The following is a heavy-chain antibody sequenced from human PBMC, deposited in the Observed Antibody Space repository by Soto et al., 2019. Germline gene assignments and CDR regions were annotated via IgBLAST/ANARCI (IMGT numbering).Heavy chain of an antibody. D-gene: IGHD2-15*01. V-gene: IGHV4-61*02. Sequence: SETLSLTCTVSGGSISSGDYYWSWIRQPAGKGLEWIGRIYTSGSTNYNPSLKSRVTMSVDTSKNQFSLKLSSVTAADTAVYYCARDVEVVAATIGWFDPWGQGTLVTVSS. CDR2: IYTSGST. J-gene: IGHJ5*02. CDR3: ARDVEVVAATIGWFDP. CDR1: GGSISSGDYY.